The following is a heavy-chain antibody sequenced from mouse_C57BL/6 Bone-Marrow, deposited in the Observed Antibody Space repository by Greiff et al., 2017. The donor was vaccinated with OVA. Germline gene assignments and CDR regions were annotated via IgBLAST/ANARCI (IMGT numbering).Heavy chain of an antibody. J-gene: IGHJ4*01. CDR3: ARWTLRYAMDD. Sequence: QVQLQQSGAELVRPGASVKLSCKASGYTFTDYYINWVKQRPGQGLEWIARIYPGSGNTYYNEKFKGKATLTAEKSSSTAYMQLSSLTSEDSAVYFCARWTLRYAMDDWGKGTSVTVSS. CDR1: GYTFTDYY. CDR2: IYPGSGNT. V-gene: IGHV1-76*01. D-gene: IGHD1-1*01.